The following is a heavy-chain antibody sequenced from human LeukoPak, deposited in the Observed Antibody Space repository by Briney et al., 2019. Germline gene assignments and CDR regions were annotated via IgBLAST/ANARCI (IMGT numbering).Heavy chain of an antibody. V-gene: IGHV4-34*01. Sequence: PSETLSLTCAVYGGSFSGYYWSWIRQPPGKGLEWIGEINHSGSTNYNPSLKSRVTTSVDTSKNQFSLKLSSVIAADTAVYYCARGPLRSGYYRPNWFDPWGQGTLVTVSS. D-gene: IGHD3-3*01. CDR1: GGSFSGYY. CDR2: INHSGST. CDR3: ARGPLRSGYYRPNWFDP. J-gene: IGHJ5*02.